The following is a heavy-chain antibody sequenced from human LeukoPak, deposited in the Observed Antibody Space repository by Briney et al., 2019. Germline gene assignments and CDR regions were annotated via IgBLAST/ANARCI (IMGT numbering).Heavy chain of an antibody. CDR3: ARVTGYMIEDYFDY. CDR2: IYYSGST. J-gene: IGHJ4*02. CDR1: GGSISSYY. D-gene: IGHD3-22*01. V-gene: IGHV4-59*01. Sequence: SESLSLTCTVSGGSISSYYWSWIRQPPGKGLEWIGYIYYSGSTNYNPSLKSRVTISVDTSKNQFSLRLSSVTAADTAVYYCARVTGYMIEDYFDYWGQGTLVTVSS.